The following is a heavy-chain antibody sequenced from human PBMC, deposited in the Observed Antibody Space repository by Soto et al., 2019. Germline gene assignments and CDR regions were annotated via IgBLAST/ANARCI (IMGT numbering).Heavy chain of an antibody. D-gene: IGHD2-15*01. V-gene: IGHV1-69*02. Sequence: QVQLVQSGAEVKKPGSSVKVSCKASGGTFSSYTISWVRQAPGQGLEWMGRIIPILGIANYAQKFQGRVTITADKSTSTAYMELSSLRSEDTAAYYCARDGPGGGGGSFYWGQGTLVTVSS. CDR3: ARDGPGGGGGSFY. CDR1: GGTFSSYT. CDR2: IIPILGIA. J-gene: IGHJ4*02.